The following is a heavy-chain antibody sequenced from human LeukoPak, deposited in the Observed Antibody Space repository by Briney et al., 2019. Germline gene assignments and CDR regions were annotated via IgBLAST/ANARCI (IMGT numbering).Heavy chain of an antibody. CDR1: GGTFSSYA. Sequence: ASVKVSCKASGGTFSSYAISWVRQAPGQGLEWMGRIIPTFGIANYAQKFQGRVTITADKSTSTAYMELSSLRSEDTAVYYCAREITMVRGVQNWFDPWGQGTLVTVSS. CDR2: IIPTFGIA. D-gene: IGHD3-10*01. V-gene: IGHV1-69*04. J-gene: IGHJ5*02. CDR3: AREITMVRGVQNWFDP.